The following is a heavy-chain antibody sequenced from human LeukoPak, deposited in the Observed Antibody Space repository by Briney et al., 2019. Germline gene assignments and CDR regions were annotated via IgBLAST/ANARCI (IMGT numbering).Heavy chain of an antibody. J-gene: IGHJ6*02. V-gene: IGHV4-4*02. Sequence: PSETLSLTCDVSGGSISSSNWWGWVRQPPGKGLEWIGEIYHSGSTNYNPSLKSRVTISVDKSKNQFSLKLSSVTAADTAVYYCARGRITAAGYYYYYGMDVWGQGTTVTVSS. D-gene: IGHD6-13*01. CDR3: ARGRITAAGYYYYYGMDV. CDR1: GGSISSSNW. CDR2: IYHSGST.